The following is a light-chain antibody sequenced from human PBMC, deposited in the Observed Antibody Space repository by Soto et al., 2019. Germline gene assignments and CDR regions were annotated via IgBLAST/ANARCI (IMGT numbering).Light chain of an antibody. CDR1: QTVRNN. CDR3: QQRRSSLT. J-gene: IGKJ4*01. V-gene: IGKV3-11*01. CDR2: DVS. Sequence: EIVLTQSPATLSLSPGERATLSCRASQTVRNNLAWYQQRPGQAPRLLIYDVSKRATGIPPRFSGSGAGTDFTLTISSLEPEDSATYYCQQRRSSLTFGGGTKVDIK.